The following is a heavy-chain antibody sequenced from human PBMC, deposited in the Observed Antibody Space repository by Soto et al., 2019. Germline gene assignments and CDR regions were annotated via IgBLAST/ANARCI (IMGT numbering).Heavy chain of an antibody. J-gene: IGHJ4*02. V-gene: IGHV3-74*01. CDR2: IGPDGSNI. CDR1: VFIFSSQW. CDR3: VRDNNWSFDY. D-gene: IGHD1-1*01. Sequence: AGCLRLSCAASVFIFSSQWLHGVRQAPGKGLVGVSHIGPDGSNIWEADSVQGRFTISRDNARNRLYLQMNSLRDEDTAIYYCVRDNNWSFDYWGQGILVTAPQ.